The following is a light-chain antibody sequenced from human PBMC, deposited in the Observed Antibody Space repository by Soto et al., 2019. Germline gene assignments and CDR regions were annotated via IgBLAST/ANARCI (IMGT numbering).Light chain of an antibody. CDR1: QSVSSN. J-gene: IGKJ2*01. CDR3: QQYNNWPPPPSSSYT. Sequence: EIVMTQSPATLSVSPGERATLSCRASQSVSSNLAWYQQKPGQAPRLLIYGASTRATGIPARFSGSGSGTEFTLTISSLQSEDFAVYYCQQYNNWPPPPSSSYTFGQGTKLEIK. CDR2: GAS. V-gene: IGKV3-15*01.